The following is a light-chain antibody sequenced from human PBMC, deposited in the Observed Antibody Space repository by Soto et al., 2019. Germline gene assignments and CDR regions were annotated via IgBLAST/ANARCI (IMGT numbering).Light chain of an antibody. J-gene: IGKJ4*01. V-gene: IGKV3-20*01. Sequence: EVVMTQSPATLSVSPGERVTFSCRASQSVTTNLAWYQHKPGQAPRRVIYGTSSRPPKVPDRFSGSGSGTDFTLNISRLEPDDFAVYYCQQYGDSPLTFGGGTKVDIK. CDR2: GTS. CDR1: QSVTTN. CDR3: QQYGDSPLT.